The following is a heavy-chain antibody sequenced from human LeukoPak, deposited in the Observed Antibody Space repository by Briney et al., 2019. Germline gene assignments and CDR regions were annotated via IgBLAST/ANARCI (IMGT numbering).Heavy chain of an antibody. D-gene: IGHD3-22*01. CDR3: AVTRGYYYSFHI. V-gene: IGHV4-31*03. Sequence: SETLSLTCTVSGDSITSGGYYWSWIRQHPGKGLEWIGYIYSSGSPYYNPTLKSRVTISLDTSKNQFSLRLSSVTAADTAVYYCAVTRGYYYSFHIWGQGTMVTVSS. CDR2: IYSSGSP. J-gene: IGHJ3*02. CDR1: GDSITSGGYY.